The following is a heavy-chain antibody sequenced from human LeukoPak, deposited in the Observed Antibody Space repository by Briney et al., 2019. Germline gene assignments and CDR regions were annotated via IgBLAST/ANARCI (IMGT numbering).Heavy chain of an antibody. D-gene: IGHD4-17*01. Sequence: GGSLRLSCAAAGFTFNTYAMSWVPQAPGKGLEWVSAISITGDSTHYADSVKGRFTISRDNSKNTLYLQMNSLRAEDTALYYCARDDYGDWPPLFDNWGQGTLVTVSS. CDR2: ISITGDST. CDR3: ARDDYGDWPPLFDN. CDR1: GFTFNTYA. J-gene: IGHJ4*02. V-gene: IGHV3-23*01.